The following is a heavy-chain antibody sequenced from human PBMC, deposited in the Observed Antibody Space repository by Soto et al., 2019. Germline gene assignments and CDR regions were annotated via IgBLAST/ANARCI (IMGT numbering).Heavy chain of an antibody. D-gene: IGHD6-25*01. J-gene: IGHJ4*02. CDR1: GFTFSNCA. CDR2: ITISSDTT. CDR3: AREGSSGLYYFDS. V-gene: IGHV3-23*01. Sequence: TGGSLRLSCEASGFTFSNCAMTWVRQPPGKGLEWVSTITISSDTTYYADSVKGRFTISRDNSRNTLFLDMNNLRAEDTALYYCAREGSSGLYYFDSWGQGTLVTVSS.